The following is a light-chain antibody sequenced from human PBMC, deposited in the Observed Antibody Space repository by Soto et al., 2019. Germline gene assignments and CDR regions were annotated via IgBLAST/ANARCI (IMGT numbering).Light chain of an antibody. Sequence: QSALTQPASVSGSPGQSITISCTGSSSDVGGYKYVSWYQQRPGKAPKLMIYDVSHRPSGVSNRFSGSKSGNTASLTIFGLQAEDEADYYCTSYTISSTLVFGGGTKVTVL. CDR2: DVS. CDR1: SSDVGGYKY. J-gene: IGLJ2*01. V-gene: IGLV2-14*01. CDR3: TSYTISSTLV.